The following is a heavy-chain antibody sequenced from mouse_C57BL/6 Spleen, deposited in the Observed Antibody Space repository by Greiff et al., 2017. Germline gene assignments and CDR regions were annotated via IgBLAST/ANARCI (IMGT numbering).Heavy chain of an antibody. CDR3: TRDRDYGYGAGYYAMDY. CDR2: LSSGGDYI. Sequence: EVMLVESGEGLVKPGGSLKLSCAASGFTFSSYAMSWVRQTPEKRLEWVAYLSSGGDYIYYADTVKGRFTISRDNARNTLYLQMSSLKSEDTAMYYCTRDRDYGYGAGYYAMDYWGQGTSVTVSS. J-gene: IGHJ4*01. V-gene: IGHV5-9-1*02. D-gene: IGHD2-2*01. CDR1: GFTFSSYA.